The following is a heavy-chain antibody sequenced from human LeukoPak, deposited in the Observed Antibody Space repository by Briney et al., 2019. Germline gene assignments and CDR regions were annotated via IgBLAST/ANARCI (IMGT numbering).Heavy chain of an antibody. CDR3: ARDRTITGTIIDY. CDR1: RFTFSSYT. CDR2: ISSSSSDI. V-gene: IGHV3-21*01. D-gene: IGHD1-7*01. Sequence: GGSLRLSCAASRFTFSSYTMNWVRQAPGKELEWVSSISSSSSDIYYADSVKGRFTISRDNAKNSLFLQMNSLRAEDTAVYYCARDRTITGTIIDYWGQGTLVTVSS. J-gene: IGHJ4*02.